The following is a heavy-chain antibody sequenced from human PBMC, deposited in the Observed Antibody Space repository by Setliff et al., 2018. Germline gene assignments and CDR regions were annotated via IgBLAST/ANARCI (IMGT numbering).Heavy chain of an antibody. CDR2: IGVYSGNT. V-gene: IGHV1-18*01. CDR3: MRLVRFCSRTVCQRTSGDEA. D-gene: IGHD3-3*01. J-gene: IGHJ5*02. CDR1: GYTFRQSI. Sequence: ASVKVSCKASGYTFRQSIVSWVRQAPGQGLEWLGWIGVYSGNTYSAQRFQGRVSLTTDESTNTAYLELRGLQSDDTAVYYCMRLVRFCSRTVCQRTSGDEAWGQGTLVTVSS.